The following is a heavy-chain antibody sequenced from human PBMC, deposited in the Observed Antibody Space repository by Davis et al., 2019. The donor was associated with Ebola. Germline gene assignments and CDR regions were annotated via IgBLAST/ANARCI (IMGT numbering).Heavy chain of an antibody. V-gene: IGHV3-33*01. CDR1: GFNFRSYG. Sequence: GGSLRLSCAASGFNFRSYGMHWVRQAPDKGLEWVAVIWYDGSRKYYGDSAKGRFTISRDNSNNLLYLQMNSLRAEDTAVYYCAREGSRWLQTLWGQGTMVTVSS. CDR2: IWYDGSRK. D-gene: IGHD5-24*01. J-gene: IGHJ3*01. CDR3: AREGSRWLQTL.